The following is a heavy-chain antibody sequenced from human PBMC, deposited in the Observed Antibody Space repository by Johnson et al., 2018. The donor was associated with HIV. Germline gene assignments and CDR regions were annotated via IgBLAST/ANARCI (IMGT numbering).Heavy chain of an antibody. V-gene: IGHV3-53*01. CDR2: INWNGGST. D-gene: IGHD3-16*01. CDR1: GFSVSRHY. CDR3: ARGLPSGGRGAFDI. J-gene: IGHJ3*02. Sequence: VQLVESGGGFIQPGGSLRLSCAASGFSVSRHYMSWVRQAAGKGLEWVSGINWNGGSTGYADSVKGRFTISRDNSKNTLYLQMNSLRAGDTAVYYCARGLPSGGRGAFDIWGQGTMVTVSS.